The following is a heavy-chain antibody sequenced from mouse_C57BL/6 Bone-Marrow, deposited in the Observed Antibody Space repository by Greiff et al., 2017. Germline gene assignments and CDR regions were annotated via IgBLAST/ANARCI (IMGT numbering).Heavy chain of an antibody. V-gene: IGHV1-55*01. CDR2: IYPGSGST. CDR3: ARGIPGYLGD. Sequence: QVQLQQPGAELVKPGASVKMSCKASGYPFTSSWITWVKQRPGQGLEWIGDIYPGSGSTNYNEKFKSKATLTVDTSSSTAYRQRSSLTSEDSAVYYWARGIPGYLGDWGQGTTLTGSS. J-gene: IGHJ2*01. CDR1: GYPFTSSW.